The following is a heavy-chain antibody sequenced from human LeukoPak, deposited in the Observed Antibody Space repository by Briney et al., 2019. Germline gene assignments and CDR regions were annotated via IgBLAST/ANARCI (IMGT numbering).Heavy chain of an antibody. CDR2: IIPIFGTA. CDR1: GGTFSSYA. V-gene: IGHV1-69*05. CDR3: ARDPSLRGNAFDI. Sequence: XVKVSCKASGGTFSSYAISWVRQAPGQGLEWMGRIIPIFGTANYAQKFQGRVTVTTDESTSTAYMELSSLRSEDTAVYYCARDPSLRGNAFDIWGQGTIVTVSS. D-gene: IGHD3-10*01. J-gene: IGHJ3*02.